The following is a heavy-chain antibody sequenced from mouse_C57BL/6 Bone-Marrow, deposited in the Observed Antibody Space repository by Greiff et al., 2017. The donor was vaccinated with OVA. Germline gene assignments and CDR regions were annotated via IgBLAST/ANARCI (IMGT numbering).Heavy chain of an antibody. V-gene: IGHV3-1*01. CDR3: ARGSPFDY. CDR2: ISYSGST. CDR1: GYSITNGYD. J-gene: IGHJ2*01. D-gene: IGHD1-1*01. Sequence: EVKLEESGPGMVKPSQSLSLTCTVTGYSITNGYDWHWIRHFPGNNLEWMGYISYSGSTNYNHSLKSQTSFTHDTSSNHVFLKLNSVTAEDTATYYGARGSPFDYWGQGTTRTVSS.